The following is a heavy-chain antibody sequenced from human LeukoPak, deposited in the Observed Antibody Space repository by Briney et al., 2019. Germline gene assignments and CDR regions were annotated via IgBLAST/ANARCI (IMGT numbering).Heavy chain of an antibody. J-gene: IGHJ4*02. D-gene: IGHD5-18*01. CDR2: INPDGNKK. CDR1: GLTFSSSW. V-gene: IGHV3-7*01. CDR3: ARDLAYSRLDY. Sequence: HPGGSLRLSCAVSGLTFSSSWMDWVRQAPGKGLEWVASINPDGNKKYSADSVKGRFTISRDNAENSLYLQTNSLRVEDTAFYYCARDLAYSRLDYWGQGMLVTVSS.